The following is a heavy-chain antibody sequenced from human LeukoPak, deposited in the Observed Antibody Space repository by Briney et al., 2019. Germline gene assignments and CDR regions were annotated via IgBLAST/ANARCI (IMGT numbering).Heavy chain of an antibody. D-gene: IGHD1-14*01. J-gene: IGHJ5*02. Sequence: GGSLTLSCVASGFTFSRNGMHWVRQAPGKGLEWVAFIRYDGSNKYYADSVKGRFTISRDNSKNTLYLQMNSLRAEDTAVYYCAKDTTPPKAGFDPWGQGTLVTVSS. V-gene: IGHV3-30*02. CDR3: AKDTTPPKAGFDP. CDR2: IRYDGSNK. CDR1: GFTFSRNG.